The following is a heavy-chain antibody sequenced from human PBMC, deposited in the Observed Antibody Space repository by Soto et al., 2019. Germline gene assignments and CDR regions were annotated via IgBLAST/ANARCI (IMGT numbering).Heavy chain of an antibody. CDR2: IVPIFGTT. V-gene: IGHV1-69*01. CDR1: GDPFSSYS. J-gene: IGHJ6*02. D-gene: IGHD5-12*01. CDR3: EANYPVGGSQGDV. Sequence: VKVSCDASGDPFSSYSIIWVRQAPGQGLEWMGGIVPIFGTTVYAPMLQCRVTITADGRASTSYMELSGLTFEDTALYYCEANYPVGGSQGDVWAQRTKVTVSS.